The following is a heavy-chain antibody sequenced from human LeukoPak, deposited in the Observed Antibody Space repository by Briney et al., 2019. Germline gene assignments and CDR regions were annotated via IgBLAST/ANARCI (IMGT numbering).Heavy chain of an antibody. V-gene: IGHV3-74*01. CDR2: INSDGSST. CDR3: AKDEGTYPN. J-gene: IGHJ4*02. D-gene: IGHD2-2*01. CDR1: GFTFSSYW. Sequence: PGGSLRLSCAVSGFTFSSYWMHWVRQAPGKGLVWVSGINSDGSSTTYADSVKGRFTVSRDNAKNTLYLQMNSLRAEDTAVYYCAKDEGTYPNWGQGTLVTASS.